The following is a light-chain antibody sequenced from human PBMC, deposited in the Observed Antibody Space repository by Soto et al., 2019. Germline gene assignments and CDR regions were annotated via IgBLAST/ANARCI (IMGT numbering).Light chain of an antibody. CDR1: QSVLYTSNNQNY. J-gene: IGKJ3*01. CDR2: WAS. Sequence: DIVMTQSPDSLAVSLGERATINCKSSQSVLYTSNNQNYLAWYQQKPGQPPKLLISWASIRESGVPDRFSGSGAEVEFTLTISSLQAEDVAVYHCQQYFSTPFTFGPGTKVNIK. CDR3: QQYFSTPFT. V-gene: IGKV4-1*01.